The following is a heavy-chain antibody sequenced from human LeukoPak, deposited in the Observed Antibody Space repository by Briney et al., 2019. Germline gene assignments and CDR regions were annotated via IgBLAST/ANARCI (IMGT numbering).Heavy chain of an antibody. CDR2: ISGSAGST. CDR3: AAPRQRYYDFWSGLDY. Sequence: GGSLRLSCAASGFTFSSYAMSWVRQAPGKGLEWLSAISGSAGSTYYADSVKGRFTISRDNSKNTLYLQMNSLRAEDTAVYYCAAPRQRYYDFWSGLDYWGQGTLVTVSS. V-gene: IGHV3-23*01. D-gene: IGHD3-3*01. CDR1: GFTFSSYA. J-gene: IGHJ4*02.